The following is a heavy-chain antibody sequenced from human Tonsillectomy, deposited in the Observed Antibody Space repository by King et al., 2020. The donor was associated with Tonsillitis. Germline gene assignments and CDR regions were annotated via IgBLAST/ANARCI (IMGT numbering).Heavy chain of an antibody. J-gene: IGHJ6*02. CDR2: INPGGGST. D-gene: IGHD2-21*02. CDR3: ARGGVTATLYYCCGIDV. V-gene: IGHV1-46*01. Sequence: VQLVESGAEVKRPGASVKVSCKASGYNFTSNYIHWVRQAPGQGLEWMGIINPGGGSTTYAQNFQARVTLTRDTSTRPVYMEVSGLRPGDTAVYYCARGGVTATLYYCCGIDVWGRGTTVTVSS. CDR1: GYNFTSNY.